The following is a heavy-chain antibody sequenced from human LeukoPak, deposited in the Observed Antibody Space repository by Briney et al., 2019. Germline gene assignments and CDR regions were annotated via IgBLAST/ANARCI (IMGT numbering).Heavy chain of an antibody. Sequence: GGSLRLSCAASGFTFSCYAMHWVRQAPGKGLEWVAVVWYDGSKTYSADSVKGRITISRDDSKNTLYLQMNSLRAEDTAVYYCARGVDYYDSSGTIDYWGQGTLVTVSS. V-gene: IGHV3-33*01. CDR2: VWYDGSKT. CDR1: GFTFSCYA. D-gene: IGHD3-22*01. J-gene: IGHJ4*02. CDR3: ARGVDYYDSSGTIDY.